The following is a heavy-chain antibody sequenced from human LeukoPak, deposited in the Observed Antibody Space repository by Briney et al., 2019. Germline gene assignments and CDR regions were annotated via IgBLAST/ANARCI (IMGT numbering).Heavy chain of an antibody. J-gene: IGHJ4*02. Sequence: GGSLRLSCAASGSIFRNYAMSWVRQAPGKGLKWVSAISGSGGSTYYADSVKGRFTISRDNSKNTLYLHMNSLRAEDTAVYYCAKEDSNSYGSGSYYNDDCWGQGTLVTVSS. CDR1: GSIFRNYA. V-gene: IGHV3-23*01. CDR2: ISGSGGST. D-gene: IGHD3-10*01. CDR3: AKEDSNSYGSGSYYNDDC.